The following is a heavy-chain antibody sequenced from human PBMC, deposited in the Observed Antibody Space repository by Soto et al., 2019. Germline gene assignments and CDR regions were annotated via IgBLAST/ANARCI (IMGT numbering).Heavy chain of an antibody. V-gene: IGHV3-30*18. D-gene: IGHD1-20*01. Sequence: QVQLVESGGDVVQPGRSLRLSCAASGFTFSSYGMHWVRQAPGKGLEWLAVISYEGRNQYYADSAKGRFTISRDYSMNTLYLQMNSLRAEDTAVYYCAKEGQMKVSTTLDHWGLGTLVTVSS. CDR3: AKEGQMKVSTTLDH. CDR2: ISYEGRNQ. J-gene: IGHJ4*02. CDR1: GFTFSSYG.